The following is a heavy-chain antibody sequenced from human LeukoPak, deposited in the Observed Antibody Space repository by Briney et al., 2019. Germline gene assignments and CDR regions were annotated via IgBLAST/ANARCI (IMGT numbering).Heavy chain of an antibody. CDR1: GFTFSSYG. CDR2: ISGSGGST. V-gene: IGHV3-23*01. D-gene: IGHD3-22*01. J-gene: IGHJ2*01. CDR3: AKDPYYYDSSGYHPDWYFDL. Sequence: GGSLRLSCAASGFTFSSYGMGWVRQAPGKGLEWVSAISGSGGSTYYADSVKGRFTISRDNSKNTLYLQMNSLRAEDTAVYYCAKDPYYYDSSGYHPDWYFDLWGRGTLVTVSS.